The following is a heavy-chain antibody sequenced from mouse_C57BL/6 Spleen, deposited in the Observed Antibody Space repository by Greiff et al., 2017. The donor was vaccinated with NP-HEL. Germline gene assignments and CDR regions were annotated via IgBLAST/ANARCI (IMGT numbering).Heavy chain of an antibody. D-gene: IGHD1-1*01. CDR3: ARKGYITRVVARYFEV. V-gene: IGHV1-9*01. CDR2: ILPGSGST. CDR1: GYTFTGYW. Sequence: QVQLQQSGAELMKPGASVKLSCKATGYTFTGYWIEWVKQRPGHGLEWIGEILPGSGSTNYNEKFKGKATFTADTSSNTAYMQLSSLTTEDSAIYYCARKGYITRVVARYFEVWGTGTTVTVSS. J-gene: IGHJ1*03.